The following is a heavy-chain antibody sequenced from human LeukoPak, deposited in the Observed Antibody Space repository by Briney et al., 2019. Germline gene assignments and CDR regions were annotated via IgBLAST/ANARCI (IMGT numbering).Heavy chain of an antibody. J-gene: IGHJ5*02. CDR3: ARPTFAMSAAMFP. Sequence: PSETLSLTCTVSGGSISSSSYYWGWIRQPPGKGLEWIGSIYYSGSTYYNPSLKSRVTISVDTSKNQFSLKLSSVTAADTAVYYCARPTFAMSAAMFPWGQGTLVTVSS. CDR1: GGSISSSSYY. CDR2: IYYSGST. D-gene: IGHD2-2*01. V-gene: IGHV4-39*01.